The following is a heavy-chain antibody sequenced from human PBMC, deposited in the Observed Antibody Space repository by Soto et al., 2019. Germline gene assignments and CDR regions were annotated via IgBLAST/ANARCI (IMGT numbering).Heavy chain of an antibody. CDR2: ISGSGGST. J-gene: IGHJ3*02. CDR1: GFTFSSYA. CDR3: AKCYYYGSGGCFDAFDI. D-gene: IGHD3-10*01. Sequence: GGSLRLSCAASGFTFSSYAMSWVHQAPGKGLEWVSAISGSGGSTYYADSVKGRFTISRDNSKNTLYLQMNSLRAEDTAVYYCAKCYYYGSGGCFDAFDIWGQGTMVTVSS. V-gene: IGHV3-23*01.